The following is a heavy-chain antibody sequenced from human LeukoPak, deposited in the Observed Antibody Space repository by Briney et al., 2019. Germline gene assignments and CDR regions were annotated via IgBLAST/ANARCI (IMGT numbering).Heavy chain of an antibody. CDR2: IIGNGGST. V-gene: IGHV3-23*01. D-gene: IGHD2-2*01. CDR3: AKASGQAGYCSSTSCHYTFDY. CDR1: GFTFSSYA. J-gene: IGHJ4*02. Sequence: PGGCLRLSCAAPGFTFSSYAMSWVRQAPGKGLEWVSVIIGNGGSTYYADSVKGRFTISRDNSKNTLYLQMNSLRAEDTTVYYCAKASGQAGYCSSTSCHYTFDYWGQGTLVTVSS.